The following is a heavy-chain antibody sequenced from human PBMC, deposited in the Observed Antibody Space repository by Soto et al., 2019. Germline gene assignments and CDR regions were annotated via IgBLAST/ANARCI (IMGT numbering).Heavy chain of an antibody. Sequence: PGGSQRLSCAASGFTFSTYPMHWVRQAPGKGLEWVALISHDGSKTYYADSVKGRFTISRDNSKNTLYLQMNSLRAEDTAVYYCAKDHTAAAAPGGMDVWGQGTTVTVSS. CDR1: GFTFSTYP. CDR2: ISHDGSKT. J-gene: IGHJ6*02. V-gene: IGHV3-30-3*01. CDR3: AKDHTAAAAPGGMDV. D-gene: IGHD6-13*01.